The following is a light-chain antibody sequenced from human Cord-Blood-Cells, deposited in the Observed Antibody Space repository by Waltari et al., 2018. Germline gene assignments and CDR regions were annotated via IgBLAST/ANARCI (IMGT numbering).Light chain of an antibody. CDR3: QSYDSSLSGSV. CDR2: VNS. J-gene: IGLJ2*01. Sequence: QSVLTQPPSVSGAPGQRVTISCTGSSSNIGAGYDVHWYQQLPGTAPKLLIYVNSNRPPGVADRFSASKSGTSASLAITGLRAEDEADYYGQSYDSSLSGSVFGGGTKLTVL. V-gene: IGLV1-40*01. CDR1: SSNIGAGYD.